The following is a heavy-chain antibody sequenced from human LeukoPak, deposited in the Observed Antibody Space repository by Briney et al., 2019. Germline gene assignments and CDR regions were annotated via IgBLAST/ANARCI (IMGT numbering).Heavy chain of an antibody. D-gene: IGHD3-22*01. Sequence: SETLSLTCTVSGYPISSGYYWGWIRQPPGKGLEWIGSIYHSGSTYYNPSLKSRVTISVDTSKNQFSLKLSSVTAADTAVYYCARDKVVVIHHDAFDIWGQGTMVTVSS. CDR1: GYPISSGYY. V-gene: IGHV4-38-2*02. J-gene: IGHJ3*02. CDR3: ARDKVVVIHHDAFDI. CDR2: IYHSGST.